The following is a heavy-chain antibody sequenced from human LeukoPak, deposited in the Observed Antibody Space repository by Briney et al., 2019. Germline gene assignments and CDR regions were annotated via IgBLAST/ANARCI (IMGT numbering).Heavy chain of an antibody. D-gene: IGHD2-21*01. CDR2: INPNSGGT. J-gene: IGHJ4*02. CDR1: GYTFTGYY. Sequence: ASVKVSCKASGYTFTGYYMNWVRQAPGQGLEWMGRINPNSGGTNYAQKFQGKVTMTRDTSISTAYMELTSLRSDDTAVYYCARDSAYCGGECPDYWGQGTLVTVSS. V-gene: IGHV1-2*06. CDR3: ARDSAYCGGECPDY.